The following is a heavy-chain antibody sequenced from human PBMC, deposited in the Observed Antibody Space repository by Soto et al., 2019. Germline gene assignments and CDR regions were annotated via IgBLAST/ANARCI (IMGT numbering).Heavy chain of an antibody. D-gene: IGHD3-10*01. J-gene: IGHJ5*02. CDR2: ISYDGSNK. CDR3: ARDGGTMVRGVLVNWFDP. CDR1: GFTFSSYA. Sequence: PGGSLRLSCAASGFTFSSYAMHWVRQAPGKGLEWVAVISYDGSNKYYADSVKGRFTISRDNSKNTLYLQMNSLRAEDTAVCYCARDGGTMVRGVLVNWFDPWGQGTLVTVSS. V-gene: IGHV3-30-3*01.